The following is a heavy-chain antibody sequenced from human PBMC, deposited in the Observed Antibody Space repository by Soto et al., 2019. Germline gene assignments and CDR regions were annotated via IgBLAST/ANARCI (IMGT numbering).Heavy chain of an antibody. J-gene: IGHJ4*02. V-gene: IGHV3-7*01. Sequence: PGGSLRLSCAASGFTFSSYWMSWVRQAPGKGLEWVANIKQDGSEKYYVDSVKGRFTISRDNAKNSLYLQMNSLRAEDTAVYYCARDSLWYIVAKNPDYWGQGTLVTVSS. CDR3: ARDSLWYIVAKNPDY. CDR1: GFTFSSYW. D-gene: IGHD5-12*01. CDR2: IKQDGSEK.